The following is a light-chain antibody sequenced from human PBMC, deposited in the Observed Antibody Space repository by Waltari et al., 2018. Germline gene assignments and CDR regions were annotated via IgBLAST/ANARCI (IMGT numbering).Light chain of an antibody. CDR1: SSNIGGNY. Sequence: QSVLTQPPSASGPPGQKVTISCSGGSSNIGGNYVFWYQQLPGTAPKLLTYKSNQRPSGVPDRFSGSKSGTSASLAISGLRSEDEGHYYCAAWDDSLSNFVFGTGTKVTVL. J-gene: IGLJ1*01. CDR2: KSN. V-gene: IGLV1-47*01. CDR3: AAWDDSLSNFV.